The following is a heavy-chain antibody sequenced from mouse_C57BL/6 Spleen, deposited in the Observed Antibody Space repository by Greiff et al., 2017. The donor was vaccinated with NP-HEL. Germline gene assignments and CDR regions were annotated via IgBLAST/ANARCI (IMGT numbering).Heavy chain of an antibody. CDR3: ARDLDYGDYFDY. CDR2: ISYDGSN. V-gene: IGHV3-6*01. D-gene: IGHD1-1*01. CDR1: GYSITSGYY. J-gene: IGHJ2*01. Sequence: VQLQQSGPGLVKPSQSLSLTCSVTGYSITSGYYWNWIRQFPGNKLEWMGYISYDGSNNYNPSLKNRISITRDTSKNQFFLKLNSVTTEDTATYYCARDLDYGDYFDYWGQGTTLTVSS.